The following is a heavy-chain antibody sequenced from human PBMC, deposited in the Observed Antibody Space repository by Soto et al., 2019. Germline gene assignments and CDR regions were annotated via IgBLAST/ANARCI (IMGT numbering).Heavy chain of an antibody. CDR2: MNGDGSNT. J-gene: IGHJ4*02. V-gene: IGHV3-74*01. CDR1: GFTFSAFW. Sequence: GGSLRLSCAASGFTFSAFWMHWVRLLPGKGLVWVSRMNGDGSNTAYADSVKGRFSSSRDNAKNTLYLQMNGLRVDDTAVYHCVTSYGDPPGWGQGTLVTVSS. CDR3: VTSYGDPPG. D-gene: IGHD4-17*01.